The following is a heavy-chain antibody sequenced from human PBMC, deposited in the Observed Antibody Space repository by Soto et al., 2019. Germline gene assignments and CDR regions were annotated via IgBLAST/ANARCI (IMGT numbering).Heavy chain of an antibody. V-gene: IGHV1-69*01. Sequence: SVKVSCKASVGTFSSYAISWVRQAPGQGLEWMGGIIPIFGTANYAQKFQGRVTITADESTSTAYMELSSLRSEDTAVYYCARDLIASYYDFWSRRTMDFCGKGPTVTVSS. CDR2: IIPIFGTA. J-gene: IGHJ6*04. CDR3: ARDLIASYYDFWSRRTMDF. D-gene: IGHD3-3*01. CDR1: VGTFSSYA.